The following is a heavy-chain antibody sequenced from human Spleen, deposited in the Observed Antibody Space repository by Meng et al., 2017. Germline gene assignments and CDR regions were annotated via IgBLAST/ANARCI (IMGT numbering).Heavy chain of an antibody. J-gene: IGHJ6*02. Sequence: GGSLRLSCAASGFTFSCYSMNWVRQAPGKGLEGVSSIKGRINISRANAKNSLYLQMNSLSAEDSAVYYCARAARGKSGSYYNYYYGMDVGGQGTTVTVSS. V-gene: IGHV3-21*01. CDR2: I. D-gene: IGHD1-26*01. CDR3: ARAARGKSGSYYNYYYGMDV. CDR1: GFTFSCYS.